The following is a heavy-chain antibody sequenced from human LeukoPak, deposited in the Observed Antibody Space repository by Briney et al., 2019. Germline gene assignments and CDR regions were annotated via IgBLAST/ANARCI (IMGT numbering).Heavy chain of an antibody. D-gene: IGHD6-19*01. CDR3: ARRPRYSSGWYYFDS. Sequence: SETLSHTCAVYGGSFSGDYWNWIRQPPGKGLEWIGEINHSGSTNSNPSLKSRVTISVDRSKNQFSLKLSSVTAADTAVYYCARRPRYSSGWYYFDSWGQGTLVTVSS. J-gene: IGHJ4*02. CDR2: INHSGST. V-gene: IGHV4-34*01. CDR1: GGSFSGDY.